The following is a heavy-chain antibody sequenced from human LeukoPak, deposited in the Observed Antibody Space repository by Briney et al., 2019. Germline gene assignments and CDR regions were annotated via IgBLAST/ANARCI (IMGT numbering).Heavy chain of an antibody. CDR1: GFTFSTYS. D-gene: IGHD2-8*01. CDR2: ISSSSSTI. J-gene: IGHJ4*02. V-gene: IGHV3-48*01. Sequence: GGSLRLSCAASGFTFSTYSMSWVRQAPGKGLECVSYISSSSSTISYPDSVKGRFTISRDNAKNSLYLQMNNLRAEDTAVYYCARDRCTNGVCYTFAYWGQGTLVTVSS. CDR3: ARDRCTNGVCYTFAY.